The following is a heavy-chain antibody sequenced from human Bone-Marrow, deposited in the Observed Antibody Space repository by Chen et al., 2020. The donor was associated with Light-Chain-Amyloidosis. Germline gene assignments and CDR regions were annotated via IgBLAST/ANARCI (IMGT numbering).Heavy chain of an antibody. Sequence: EVKLVASGGDLVQPGGSRSLSWAASVLTLSYYWMNWVRQAPGKGLEWVANIKQDGSEKYYVDSVKGRFSISRDNARNSLYLQMNSLRVEDTAVYYCVGGIGWLPDYWGQGTLVTVSS. J-gene: IGHJ4*02. CDR1: VLTLSYYW. CDR3: VGGIGWLPDY. V-gene: IGHV3-7*01. D-gene: IGHD6-19*01. CDR2: IKQDGSEK.